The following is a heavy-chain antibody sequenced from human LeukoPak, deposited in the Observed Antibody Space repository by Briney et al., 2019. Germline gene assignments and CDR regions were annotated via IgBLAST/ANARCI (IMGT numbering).Heavy chain of an antibody. Sequence: PGGSLRLSCEASGITFSFYGMSWVRQAPGKGLEWFSAITGSGGTTYYADSMKGRFTISRDNSKNTLYLQMNSLRVDDTALYFCARAGFYSGWYVVDFWGHGTLVTVSS. J-gene: IGHJ4*01. CDR3: ARAGFYSGWYVVDF. V-gene: IGHV3-23*01. D-gene: IGHD6-19*01. CDR1: GITFSFYG. CDR2: ITGSGGTT.